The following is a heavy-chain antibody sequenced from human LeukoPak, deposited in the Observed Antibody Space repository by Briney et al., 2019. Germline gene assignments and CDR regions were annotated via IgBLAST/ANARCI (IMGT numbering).Heavy chain of an antibody. J-gene: IGHJ6*03. CDR1: GYTFTGYY. Sequence: ASVKVSCKASGYTFTGYYMHWVRQAPGQGLEWMGWINPNSGGTNYAQKFRGRVTMTRDTSISTAYMELSRLRSDDTAVYYCARGEYYDFWSGSHWKDYYYYCYMDVWGKGTTVTVSS. CDR2: INPNSGGT. V-gene: IGHV1-2*02. D-gene: IGHD3-3*01. CDR3: ARGEYYDFWSGSHWKDYYYYCYMDV.